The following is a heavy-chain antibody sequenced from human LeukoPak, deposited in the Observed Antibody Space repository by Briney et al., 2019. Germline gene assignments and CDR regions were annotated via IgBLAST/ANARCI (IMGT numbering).Heavy chain of an antibody. Sequence: GGSLRLSCAASGLTFSSYEMNWVRQAPGKGLEWVSYISSSGSTIYYADSVKGRFTISRDNAKNSLYLQMNSLRAEDTAVYYCARLTTIEVDYWGQGTLVTVSS. D-gene: IGHD5-12*01. CDR1: GLTFSSYE. V-gene: IGHV3-48*03. CDR3: ARLTTIEVDY. J-gene: IGHJ4*02. CDR2: ISSSGSTI.